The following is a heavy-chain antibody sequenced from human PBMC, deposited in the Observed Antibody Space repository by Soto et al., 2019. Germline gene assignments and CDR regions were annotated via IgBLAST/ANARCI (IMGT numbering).Heavy chain of an antibody. CDR3: ARDYNVGSLDY. V-gene: IGHV1-69*13. CDR1: GGTFSSYA. CDR2: IIPIFGTA. J-gene: IGHJ4*02. Sequence: GASVKVSCKASGGTFSSYAISGVRQAPGQGLEWMGGIIPIFGTANYAQKFQGRVTITADESTSTAYMELSSLRSEDTAVYYCARDYNVGSLDYWGQGTLVTVSS. D-gene: IGHD2-15*01.